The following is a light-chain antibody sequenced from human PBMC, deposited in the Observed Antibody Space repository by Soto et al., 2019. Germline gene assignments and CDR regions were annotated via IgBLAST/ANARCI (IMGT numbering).Light chain of an antibody. CDR3: SSYTSISTLYV. J-gene: IGLJ1*01. CDR1: SNNFGGYNF. CDR2: DVS. Sequence: QSALTQPRSVSGSLGQSVTISCSGTSNNFGGYNFLSWYQHPPGKAPKLIIYDVSKRPSGVPGRFSGSKSGSTASLTISGLQAEDEADYYCSSYTSISTLYVFGTGTKVTVL. V-gene: IGLV2-11*01.